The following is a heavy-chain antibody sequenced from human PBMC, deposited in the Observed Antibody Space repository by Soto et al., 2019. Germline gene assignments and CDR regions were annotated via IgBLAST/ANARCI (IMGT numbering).Heavy chain of an antibody. CDR1: GFIFSNYG. D-gene: IGHD2-15*01. CDR2: ISSSASTT. V-gene: IGHV3-48*01. CDR3: AREWGYCSGGSCQTVFDY. Sequence: GSLRLSCAASGFIFSNYGMNWVRQAPGKGLEWVSYISSSASTTVYADSVKGRFSTSRDKADNSLYLQMNSLRAEDTAVYYCAREWGYCSGGSCQTVFDYWGQGTLVTVS. J-gene: IGHJ4*02.